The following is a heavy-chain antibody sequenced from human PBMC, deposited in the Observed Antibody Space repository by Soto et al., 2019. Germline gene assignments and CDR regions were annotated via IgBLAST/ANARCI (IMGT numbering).Heavy chain of an antibody. D-gene: IGHD2-15*01. Sequence: PSETLSLTGTVSGGSITQYYWTWIRQPPGKGLEWMGYIYYSGTTTNYNPSLKSRVTLSVDTSKNQFSLKLSSVTAADTAVYYCARLGGSGDVPDLDSLGQGTPVNV. CDR2: IYYSGTTT. V-gene: IGHV4-59*08. CDR1: GGSITQYY. CDR3: ARLGGSGDVPDLDS. J-gene: IGHJ4*02.